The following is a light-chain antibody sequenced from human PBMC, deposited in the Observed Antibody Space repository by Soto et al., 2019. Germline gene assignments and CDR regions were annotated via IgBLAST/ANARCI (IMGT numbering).Light chain of an antibody. J-gene: IGLJ2*01. Sequence: QSVLTHPPSVSGAPGQRVTISCTGSFSNIGAGYDVHWYQQLPGTAPKLLIYGNSNRPSGVPDRFSGSKSGTSASLAITGLQAEDEADYYCQSYDSSLSGVVFGGGTKVTVL. CDR2: GNS. CDR1: FSNIGAGYD. CDR3: QSYDSSLSGVV. V-gene: IGLV1-40*01.